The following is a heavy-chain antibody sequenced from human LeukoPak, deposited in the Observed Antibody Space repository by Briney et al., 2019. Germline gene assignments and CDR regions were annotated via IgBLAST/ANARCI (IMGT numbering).Heavy chain of an antibody. Sequence: ASVKVSCKASGDTFSSYYVHWVRQAPGQGLEWMGIMNPSGGSIRYAQKFQGRVTMTRDTSTSTVYMELSSLRSEDTAVYYCARGRHYYESSDYYYEGDGFDVWGQGTMVTVSS. CDR1: GDTFSSYY. CDR2: MNPSGGSI. J-gene: IGHJ3*01. CDR3: ARGRHYYESSDYYYEGDGFDV. D-gene: IGHD3-22*01. V-gene: IGHV1-46*01.